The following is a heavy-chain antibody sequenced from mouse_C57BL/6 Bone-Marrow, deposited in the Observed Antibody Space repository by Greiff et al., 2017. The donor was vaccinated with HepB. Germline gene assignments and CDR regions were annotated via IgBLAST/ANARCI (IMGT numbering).Heavy chain of an antibody. Sequence: VQLQQSGPVLVKPGASVKMSCKASGYTFTDYYMNWVKQSHGKSLEWIGVINPYNGGTSYNQKFKGKATLTVDKSSSTAYMELNSLTSEDSAVYYCARSWLLPMDYWGQGTSVTVSS. CDR1: GYTFTDYY. D-gene: IGHD2-3*01. J-gene: IGHJ4*01. CDR3: ARSWLLPMDY. CDR2: INPYNGGT. V-gene: IGHV1-19*01.